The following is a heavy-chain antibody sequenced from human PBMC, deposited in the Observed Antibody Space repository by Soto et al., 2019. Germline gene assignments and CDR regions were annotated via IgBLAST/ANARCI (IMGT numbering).Heavy chain of an antibody. J-gene: IGHJ4*02. CDR2: ISYDGSNK. Sequence: QVQLVESGGGVVQPGRSLRLSCAASGFTFSSYGMHWVRQAPGKGLEWVAVISYDGSNKYYADSVKGRFTISRDNSKNTLYLQMNSLRAEDTAVYYCAKDRPGTIDYWAQGTLVTVSS. V-gene: IGHV3-30*18. CDR1: GFTFSSYG. D-gene: IGHD3-10*01. CDR3: AKDRPGTIDY.